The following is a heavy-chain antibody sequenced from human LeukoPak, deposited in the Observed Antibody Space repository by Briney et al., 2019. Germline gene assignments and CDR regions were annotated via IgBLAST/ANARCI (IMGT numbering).Heavy chain of an antibody. J-gene: IGHJ4*02. Sequence: GGSLRLSCAASGFTFSSYAMSWVRQAPGKGLEWVSAISGSGGSTYYADSVKGRFTISRDNSKNTLYLQKNSLRAEDTAVYYCAKDLPVLRFLEWLPFDWGQGTLVTVSS. CDR2: ISGSGGST. CDR3: AKDLPVLRFLEWLPFD. CDR1: GFTFSSYA. D-gene: IGHD3-3*01. V-gene: IGHV3-23*01.